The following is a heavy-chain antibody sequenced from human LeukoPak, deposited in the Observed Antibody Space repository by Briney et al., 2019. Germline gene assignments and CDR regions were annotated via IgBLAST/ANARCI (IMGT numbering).Heavy chain of an antibody. CDR2: IYTSGST. CDR3: ARVAASYYYYMDV. CDR1: GGSISSGSYY. J-gene: IGHJ6*03. V-gene: IGHV4-61*02. Sequence: PSQTLSLTCTVSGGSISSGSYYWSWIRQPAGKGLEWIGRIYTSGSTNYNPSLKSRATISVDTSKNQFSLKLSSVTAADTAVYYCARVAASYYYYMDVWGKGTTVTVSS. D-gene: IGHD5-18*01.